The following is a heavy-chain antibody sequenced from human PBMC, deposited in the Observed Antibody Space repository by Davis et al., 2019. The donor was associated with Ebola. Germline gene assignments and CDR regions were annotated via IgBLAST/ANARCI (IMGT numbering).Heavy chain of an antibody. CDR3: AKSGLSFGVVKYHYGMDV. CDR2: IYYSGSS. CDR1: GGSISSSSYY. J-gene: IGHJ6*04. V-gene: IGHV4-39*01. Sequence: SETLSLTCTVSGGSISSSSYYWGWIRQPPGKGLEWIGSIYYSGSSYYNTSLKSRVTISVDTSKNQFSLKLSSVTAADTAVYYCAKSGLSFGVVKYHYGMDVWRKGTTGTVSS. D-gene: IGHD3-3*01.